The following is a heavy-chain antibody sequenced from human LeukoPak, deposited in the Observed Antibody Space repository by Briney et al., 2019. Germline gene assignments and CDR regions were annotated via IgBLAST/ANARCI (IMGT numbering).Heavy chain of an antibody. V-gene: IGHV3-21*06. D-gene: IGHD7-27*01. CDR2: LTRGGDNDI. CDR1: GFTLSAYT. CDR3: VRDASGAHFDY. Sequence: PGGSLRLSCIASGFTLSAYTMNWVRQAPGKGLEWVSTLTRGGDNDIHYADSVKGRFTISRDNSKNSLYLQMNSLRADDTAVYYCVRDASGAHFDYWGQGTLVTVSS. J-gene: IGHJ4*02.